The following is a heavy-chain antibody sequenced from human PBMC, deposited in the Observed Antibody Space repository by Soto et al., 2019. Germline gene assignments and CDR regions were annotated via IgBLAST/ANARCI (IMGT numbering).Heavy chain of an antibody. D-gene: IGHD3-10*01. J-gene: IGHJ4*02. Sequence: GGSLRLSCAASGFTFSSYGMHWVRQAPGKGLEWVAVIWYDGSNKYYADSVKGRFTISRDNSKNTLYLQMNSLRAEDTAVYYCARDPETYYYGSGSYSFDYWGQGTLVTVSS. CDR1: GFTFSSYG. V-gene: IGHV3-33*01. CDR3: ARDPETYYYGSGSYSFDY. CDR2: IWYDGSNK.